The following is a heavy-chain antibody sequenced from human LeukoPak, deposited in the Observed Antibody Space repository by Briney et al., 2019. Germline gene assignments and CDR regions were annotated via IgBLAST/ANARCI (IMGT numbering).Heavy chain of an antibody. Sequence: SETLSLTCTVSGGSISSYYWSWIRQPPGKGLEWIGDIYYSGSTNYNPSLKSRVTISVDTSKNQFSLKLSSVTAADTAVYYCARDHKSDYYDSSGYYVYALDIWGQRTMVTVSS. CDR2: IYYSGST. V-gene: IGHV4-59*01. CDR3: ARDHKSDYYDSSGYYVYALDI. D-gene: IGHD3-22*01. J-gene: IGHJ3*02. CDR1: GGSISSYY.